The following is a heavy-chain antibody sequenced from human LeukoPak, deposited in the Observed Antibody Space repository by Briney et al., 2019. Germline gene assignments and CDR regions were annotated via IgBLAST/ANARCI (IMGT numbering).Heavy chain of an antibody. D-gene: IGHD3-10*01. CDR1: GFTSDDYA. Sequence: GGSLRLSCAASGFTSDDYAMHWVRQAPGKGLEWVSGISWNSGSIGYADSVKGRFTISRDNAKNSLYLQMNSLRAEDMALYYCAKDKGYGSGSYNYFDYWGQGTLVTVSS. V-gene: IGHV3-9*02. CDR3: AKDKGYGSGSYNYFDY. CDR2: ISWNSGSI. J-gene: IGHJ4*02.